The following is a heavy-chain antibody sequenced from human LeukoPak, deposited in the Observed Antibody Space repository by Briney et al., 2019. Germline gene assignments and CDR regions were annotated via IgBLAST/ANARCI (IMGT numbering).Heavy chain of an antibody. Sequence: GGSLRLSCAASGFTFRNYAMAWFRHAPGKGLEWVSAISGSGGNTYFADSVKGRFTISRDNSKNALYLQMNSLRAEDTAVYFCARQVGPDYWGQGTLVTVSS. J-gene: IGHJ4*02. V-gene: IGHV3-23*01. CDR3: ARQVGPDY. CDR1: GFTFRNYA. CDR2: ISGSGGNT.